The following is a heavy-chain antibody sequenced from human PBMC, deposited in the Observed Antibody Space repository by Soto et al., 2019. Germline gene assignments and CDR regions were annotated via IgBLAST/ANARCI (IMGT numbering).Heavy chain of an antibody. CDR1: GFSFSDYE. V-gene: IGHV3-48*03. J-gene: IGHJ4*02. D-gene: IGHD3-22*01. CDR2: SSRSGSTI. Sequence: SLRLSCAASGFSFSDYEMNWVRQAPGKGLEWVSYSSRSGSTIEYADSVKGRFTISRDYAKTSLYLQMNSLRVEDTAVYYCAIGYYSKKFDYWGQGTLVSVSS. CDR3: AIGYYSKKFDY.